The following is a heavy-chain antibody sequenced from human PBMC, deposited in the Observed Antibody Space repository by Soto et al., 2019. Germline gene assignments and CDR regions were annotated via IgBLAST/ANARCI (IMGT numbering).Heavy chain of an antibody. J-gene: IGHJ6*02. V-gene: IGHV3-23*01. CDR3: AKDTQGWQLVSYYYYYGMDV. D-gene: IGHD6-6*01. CDR2: ISGSGGST. CDR1: GFTFSSYA. Sequence: GGSLRLSCAASGFTFSSYAMSWVRQAPGKGLEWVSAISGSGGSTYYADSVKGRFTISRDNSKNTLYLQMNSLRAEDTAVYYCAKDTQGWQLVSYYYYYGMDVWGQWTTVTVSS.